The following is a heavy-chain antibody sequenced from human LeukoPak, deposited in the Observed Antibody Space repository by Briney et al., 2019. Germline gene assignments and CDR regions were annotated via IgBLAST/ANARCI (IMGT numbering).Heavy chain of an antibody. CDR1: GFIFSSYA. D-gene: IGHD2-2*01. J-gene: IGHJ3*01. V-gene: IGHV3-23*01. Sequence: GGSLRLSCAASGFIFSSYAMTWVRQAPGKGLEWVSSFGLYGGTTHYADSVKGRFTTSRDNSKNTLYLQMTSLRADDTAVYYCVKDSSTTSWYFAFDVWGQGTMVAVSS. CDR3: VKDSSTTSWYFAFDV. CDR2: FGLYGGTT.